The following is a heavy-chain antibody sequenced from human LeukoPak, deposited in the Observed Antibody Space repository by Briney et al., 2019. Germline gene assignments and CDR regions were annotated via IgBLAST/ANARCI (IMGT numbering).Heavy chain of an antibody. Sequence: GGSLRLSCEASGFTFSSYSMNWVRQAPGKGLEWISYISTSTTTIFYADSVKGRFTISRDNAKNSVSLQMNSLRAEDTAVYFCARPTWTNYMDVWGKGTAVTISS. V-gene: IGHV3-48*04. CDR2: ISTSTTTI. J-gene: IGHJ6*03. D-gene: IGHD3/OR15-3a*01. CDR3: ARPTWTNYMDV. CDR1: GFTFSSYS.